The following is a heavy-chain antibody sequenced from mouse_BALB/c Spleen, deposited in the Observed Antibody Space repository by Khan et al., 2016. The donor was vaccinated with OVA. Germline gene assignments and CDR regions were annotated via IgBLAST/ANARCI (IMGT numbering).Heavy chain of an antibody. Sequence: QIQLVQSGPELKKPGETVKISCKASGYTFTNYGMNWVKQAPGKGLKWMGWINTYTGEPTYADDFKGRFAFSLETSASTAYLQINNLKHEDTATFLCARNGNYWYFGVWGPGTTVTVSS. CDR1: GYTFTNYG. J-gene: IGHJ1*01. V-gene: IGHV9-3-1*01. CDR3: ARNGNYWYFGV. D-gene: IGHD2-1*01. CDR2: INTYTGEP.